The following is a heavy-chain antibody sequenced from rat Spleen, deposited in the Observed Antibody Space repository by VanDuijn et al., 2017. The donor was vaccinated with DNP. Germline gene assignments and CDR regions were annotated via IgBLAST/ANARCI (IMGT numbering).Heavy chain of an antibody. V-gene: IGHV5-20*01. CDR3: ATSLTGRA. J-gene: IGHJ2*01. Sequence: EVQLVESGGGLVQPGRSLKLSCAASGFTFSDYYMAWVRQAPTKGLEWVASISHDGSSTYYRDSVKGRFTISRDDAKSTLYLQMDSLRSEDTATYYCATSLTGRAWGQGVMVTVSS. CDR2: ISHDGSST. CDR1: GFTFSDYY. D-gene: IGHD5-1*01.